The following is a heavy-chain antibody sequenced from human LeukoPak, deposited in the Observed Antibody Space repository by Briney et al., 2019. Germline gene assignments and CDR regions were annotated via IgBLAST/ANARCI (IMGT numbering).Heavy chain of an antibody. D-gene: IGHD3-10*01. CDR3: ARHDSYIPY. Sequence: QTGGSLRLSCAASGFTFTNYAMGWVRQAPGKGLEWVSGISDVEKIPYYSDSVKGRFTISRDNSKKTVYLQMNNLRAEDTAVYFCARHDSYIPYWGQGIPVTVSS. CDR1: GFTFTNYA. V-gene: IGHV3-23*01. CDR2: ISDVEKIP. J-gene: IGHJ4*02.